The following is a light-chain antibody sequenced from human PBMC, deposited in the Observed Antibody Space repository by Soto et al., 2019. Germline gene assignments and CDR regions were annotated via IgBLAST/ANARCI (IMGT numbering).Light chain of an antibody. CDR2: GAA. V-gene: IGKV3-15*01. CDR1: QSISTN. CDR3: QQYNTWTWT. J-gene: IGKJ1*01. Sequence: EIVMTQSPATLSVSPGARATLSCRASQSISTNLAWYQRKPGQPPSLLVYGAATRATGVPARFSGSGSGTQFTLTITSLQSEDFAVYYCQQYNTWTWTFGQGTKVDIK.